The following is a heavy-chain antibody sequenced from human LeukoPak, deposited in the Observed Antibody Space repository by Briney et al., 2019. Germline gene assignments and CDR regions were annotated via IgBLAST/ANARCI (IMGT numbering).Heavy chain of an antibody. J-gene: IGHJ4*02. CDR1: GGSISSYY. CDR2: IYYSGST. CDR3: ARQSSSGWDPFDY. Sequence: SSETLSLTCTVSGGSISSYYWSRIRQPPGKGLEWIGYIYYSGSTNYNPSLKSRVTISVDTSKNQFSLKLSSVTAADTAVYYCARQSSSGWDPFDYWGQGTLVTVSS. V-gene: IGHV4-59*08. D-gene: IGHD6-19*01.